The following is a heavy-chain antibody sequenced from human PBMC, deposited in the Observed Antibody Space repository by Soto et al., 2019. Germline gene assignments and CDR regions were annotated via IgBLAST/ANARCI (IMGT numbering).Heavy chain of an antibody. V-gene: IGHV1-46*01. J-gene: IGHJ5*02. Sequence: ASVKVSCKASGYTFTSYYMHWVRQAPGQGLECMGIVNPSGGSTSYAQKFQGRVTMNRDTSTSTVYMELSSLRSEDTAVYYCARDAARYSSSCYLGWLDPWGQGTLVTVSS. CDR2: VNPSGGST. D-gene: IGHD6-13*01. CDR1: GYTFTSYY. CDR3: ARDAARYSSSCYLGWLDP.